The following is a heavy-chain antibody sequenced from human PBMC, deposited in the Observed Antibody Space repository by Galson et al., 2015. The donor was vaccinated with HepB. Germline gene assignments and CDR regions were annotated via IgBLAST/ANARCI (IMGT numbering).Heavy chain of an antibody. V-gene: IGHV3-64D*06. CDR2: ISSNGGST. CDR1: GFTFGSYA. CDR3: VKDRYGDYTFDY. Sequence: SLRLSCAASGFTFGSYAMHWVRQAPGKGLEYVSAISSNGGSTYYADSVKGRFTISRDNSKNTLYLQMSSLRAEDTAVYYCVKDRYGDYTFDYWGQGTLVTVSS. J-gene: IGHJ4*02. D-gene: IGHD4-17*01.